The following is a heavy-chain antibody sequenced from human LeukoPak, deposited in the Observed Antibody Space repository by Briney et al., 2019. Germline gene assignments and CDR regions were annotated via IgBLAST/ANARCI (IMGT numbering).Heavy chain of an antibody. V-gene: IGHV3-74*01. CDR3: ASSPNTVATTDY. D-gene: IGHD4-17*01. J-gene: IGHJ4*02. CDR2: INPDGSDT. CDR1: GLTFSNFW. Sequence: PGGSLRLSCAASGLTFSNFWMHWVRQTPEKGLVWVSRINPDGSDTIYADSVKGRFTISRDNAKNTLNLHMNSLRVEDTAVYYCASSPNTVATTDYWGQGTLVTVSS.